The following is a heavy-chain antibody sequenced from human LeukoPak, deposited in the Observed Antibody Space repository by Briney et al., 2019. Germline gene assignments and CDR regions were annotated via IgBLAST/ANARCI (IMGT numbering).Heavy chain of an antibody. Sequence: PSETLSLTCTVSGGSISNYWWSWIRQPPGKGLEWIGYVFDSGGTTYNPSLKSRVTISVDTSKKQFSLKLSSVTAADTAVYYCARGYSSSWNYFDYWGQGTLVTVSS. V-gene: IGHV4-59*01. CDR2: VFDSGGT. J-gene: IGHJ4*02. CDR3: ARGYSSSWNYFDY. D-gene: IGHD6-13*01. CDR1: GGSISNYW.